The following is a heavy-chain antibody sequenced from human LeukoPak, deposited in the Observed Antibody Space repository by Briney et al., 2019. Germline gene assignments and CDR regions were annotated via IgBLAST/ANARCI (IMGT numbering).Heavy chain of an antibody. CDR2: IYSGGST. Sequence: PGGSLRLSCAASGFTVSSNYMSWVRQAPGKGLEWVSVIYSGGSTYYADSVKGRFTISRDNSKNTLYLQMNSLGAEDTAEYYCALDLDTMVRGVIITVYFQHWGQGTLVTVSS. D-gene: IGHD3-10*01. CDR1: GFTVSSNY. V-gene: IGHV3-66*01. CDR3: ALDLDTMVRGVIITVYFQH. J-gene: IGHJ1*01.